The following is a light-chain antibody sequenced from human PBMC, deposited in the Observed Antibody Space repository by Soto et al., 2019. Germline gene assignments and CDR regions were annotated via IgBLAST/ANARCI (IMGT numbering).Light chain of an antibody. Sequence: DIQVTQSPSHLSASVGDRVTITCPAKQDISNYLNWYQQKLGKAPKLLIYDASNLDTGVPSRFSGSGSGTDYTFTISRLQPEDIATYYCQQYSHLITFGRGTRLDIK. CDR2: DAS. V-gene: IGKV1-33*01. J-gene: IGKJ5*01. CDR3: QQYSHLIT. CDR1: QDISNY.